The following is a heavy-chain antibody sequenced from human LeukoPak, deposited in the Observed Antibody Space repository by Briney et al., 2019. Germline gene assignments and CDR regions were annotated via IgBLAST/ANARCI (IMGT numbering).Heavy chain of an antibody. J-gene: IGHJ3*02. V-gene: IGHV3-30*04. CDR2: ISYDGSNK. D-gene: IGHD3-22*01. CDR1: GFTFSSYA. Sequence: GRSLRLSCAASGFTFSSYAMHWVRQAPGKGLEWVAVISYDGSNKYYADPVKGRFTISRDNSKNTLYLQMNSLRAEDTAVYYCARGLETYYYDSSGFNDAFDIWGQGTMVTVSS. CDR3: ARGLETYYYDSSGFNDAFDI.